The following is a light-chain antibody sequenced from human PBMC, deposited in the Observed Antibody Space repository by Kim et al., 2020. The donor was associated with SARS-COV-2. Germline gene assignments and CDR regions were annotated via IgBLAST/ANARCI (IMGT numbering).Light chain of an antibody. J-gene: IGKJ4*01. CDR1: QSISTL. Sequence: LSPGERATLSCRASQSISTLLAWYQQKPGQAPSILIFDASTRATGIPDRFSGSGSGTDFTLTISRLEPEDSAVYYCHHHGSSPLTFGGGTKVDIK. V-gene: IGKV3-20*01. CDR2: DAS. CDR3: HHHGSSPLT.